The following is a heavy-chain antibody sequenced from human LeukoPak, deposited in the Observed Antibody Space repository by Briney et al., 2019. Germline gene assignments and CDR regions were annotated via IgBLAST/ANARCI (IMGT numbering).Heavy chain of an antibody. CDR3: ARNAITFGGVIVPNDY. CDR1: GYSFTNYG. V-gene: IGHV1-18*01. J-gene: IGHJ4*02. CDR2: ISAYNDNA. D-gene: IGHD3-16*02. Sequence: GASVKVSCKASGYSFTNYGISWVRQAPGQGLEWMGWISAYNDNAHYAQGLEGRVTMTSETSTRTAYMELRSLRSDDTAVYYCARNAITFGGVIVPNDYWGQGTLVTVSS.